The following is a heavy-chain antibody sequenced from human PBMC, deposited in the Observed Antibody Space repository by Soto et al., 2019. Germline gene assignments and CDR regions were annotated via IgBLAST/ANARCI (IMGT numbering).Heavy chain of an antibody. V-gene: IGHV1-8*01. Sequence: QVQLVQSGAEVKKPGASVKVSSKASAYTFTSYYINWVRQATGQGLEWMGWMNPNNGNTGYEQKFQGRVTMTRNTSIRTAYMELSSLRSEDTAVYYCARTLYGDNVDYWGQGTLVTVSS. CDR2: MNPNNGNT. CDR1: AYTFTSYY. J-gene: IGHJ4*02. CDR3: ARTLYGDNVDY. D-gene: IGHD4-17*01.